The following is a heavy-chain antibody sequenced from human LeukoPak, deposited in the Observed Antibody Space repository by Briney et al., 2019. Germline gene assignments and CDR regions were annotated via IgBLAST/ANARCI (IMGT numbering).Heavy chain of an antibody. V-gene: IGHV3-9*01. J-gene: IGHJ4*02. D-gene: IGHD3-10*01. CDR2: IAWNSGNT. CDR3: AKDMNSYGSGSSYNPWGPFDS. Sequence: GRSLRLSCAASGFTFDNYAMHWVRQAPGKGLEWVSGIAWNSGNTGFADSVKGRFTISRDNAENSHSLQMNSLTPEDTAFYFCAKDMNSYGSGSSYNPWGPFDSWGQGTLVTVSS. CDR1: GFTFDNYA.